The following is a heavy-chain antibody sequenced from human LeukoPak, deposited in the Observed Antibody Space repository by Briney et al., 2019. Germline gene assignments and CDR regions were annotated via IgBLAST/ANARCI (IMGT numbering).Heavy chain of an antibody. CDR3: AKDSLYSSGPDAFDI. J-gene: IGHJ3*02. Sequence: GSLRLSCAASGFTFSSYGMHWVRQAPGKGLEWVAVILSDGSKEFYTDSVKGRFTISRDNSKNTLYLQMNSLRAEDTAVYYCAKDSLYSSGPDAFDIWGQGTMVTVSS. CDR1: GFTFSSYG. CDR2: ILSDGSKE. V-gene: IGHV3-33*06. D-gene: IGHD6-19*01.